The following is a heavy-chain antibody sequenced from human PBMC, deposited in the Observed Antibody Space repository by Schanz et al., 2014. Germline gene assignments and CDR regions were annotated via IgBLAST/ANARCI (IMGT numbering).Heavy chain of an antibody. D-gene: IGHD2-21*01. J-gene: IGHJ4*02. V-gene: IGHV3-23*01. Sequence: EVQLLESGGGLVQPGGSLRLSCAASGFTFSSYAMSWVRQAPGKGLEWVSALSGSGGSTYYADSVKGRFTISRDNAKTSLYLQMNSLTAEDTAVYCCARANSRRKINFDYWGRGTLVTVSS. CDR2: LSGSGGST. CDR1: GFTFSSYA. CDR3: ARANSRRKINFDY.